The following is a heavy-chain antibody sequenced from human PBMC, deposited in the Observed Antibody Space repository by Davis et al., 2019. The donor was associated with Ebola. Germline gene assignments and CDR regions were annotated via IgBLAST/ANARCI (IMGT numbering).Heavy chain of an antibody. CDR2: MNPNSGNT. V-gene: IGHV1-8*01. D-gene: IGHD4-11*01. Sequence: AASVKVSCKASGYTFNSYDINWVRQAPGQGLEWMGWMNPNSGNTGYAQTFQGRITMSRNTSIGTAYMELSSLRSEDTAVYYCARGDNNYLYGYYYYGMDVWGQGTTVTVSS. CDR1: GYTFNSYD. J-gene: IGHJ6*02. CDR3: ARGDNNYLYGYYYYGMDV.